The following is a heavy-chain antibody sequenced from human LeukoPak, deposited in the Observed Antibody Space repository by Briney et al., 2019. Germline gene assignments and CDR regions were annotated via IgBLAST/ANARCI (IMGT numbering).Heavy chain of an antibody. CDR2: ISGSGGIT. J-gene: IGHJ4*02. D-gene: IGHD6-19*01. CDR3: AKDKWEAVSGPLDY. Sequence: PGGSLRLSCGASRFTFSSYAMSWVRQAPGKGLQWVSAISGSGGITYYADSVKGRFTISRDNSKNTLYLQMTSLRAEDTAVYYCAKDKWEAVSGPLDYWGQGTLVTVSS. CDR1: RFTFSSYA. V-gene: IGHV3-23*01.